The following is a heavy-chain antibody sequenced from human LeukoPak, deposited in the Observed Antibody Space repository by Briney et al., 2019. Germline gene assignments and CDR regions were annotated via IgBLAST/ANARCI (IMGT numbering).Heavy chain of an antibody. CDR2: ISYDGSNK. CDR1: GFTFSSYA. Sequence: GGSLGLSCAASGFTFSSYAMHWVRQAPGKGLEWVAVISYDGSNKYYADSVKGRFTISRDNSKNTLYLQMNSLRAEDTAVYYCARDIVGATFDYWGQGTLVTVSS. CDR3: ARDIVGATFDY. V-gene: IGHV3-30-3*01. J-gene: IGHJ4*02. D-gene: IGHD1-26*01.